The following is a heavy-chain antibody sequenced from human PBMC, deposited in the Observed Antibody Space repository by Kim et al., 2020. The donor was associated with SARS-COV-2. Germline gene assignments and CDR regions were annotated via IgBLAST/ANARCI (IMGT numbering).Heavy chain of an antibody. CDR2: ITKSGETI. CDR1: GFIFSDYH. CDR3: ARQVGAY. J-gene: IGHJ4*02. V-gene: IGHV3-11*01. D-gene: IGHD2-2*01. Sequence: GGSLRLSCAASGFIFSDYHMSWVRQTPGKGLEWVSYITKSGETIYYADSVRGRFTVARDNGKNSLFLQMNSLTVEDTAIYYCARQVGAYWAQGTLVTVSS.